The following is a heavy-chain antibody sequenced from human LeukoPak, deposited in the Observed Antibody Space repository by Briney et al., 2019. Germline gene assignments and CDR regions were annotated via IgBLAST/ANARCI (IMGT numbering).Heavy chain of an antibody. CDR3: ARDLSGVTGYTYGRGIDY. J-gene: IGHJ4*02. CDR2: IKKDGSEK. Sequence: GGSLRLSCAASGFTFSSYGMNWVRQAPGKGLEWVANIKKDGSEKYYVDSVKGRFTISRDNAKTSLYLQMNSLRAGDTAVYYCARDLSGVTGYTYGRGIDYWGQGTLVTVSS. D-gene: IGHD5-18*01. CDR1: GFTFSSYG. V-gene: IGHV3-7*01.